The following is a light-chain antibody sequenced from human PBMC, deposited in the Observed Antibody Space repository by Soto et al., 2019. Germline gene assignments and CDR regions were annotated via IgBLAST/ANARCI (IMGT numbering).Light chain of an antibody. V-gene: IGLV2-14*01. CDR2: DVS. Sequence: QSALTRLASVSGSPGQSITFSCTGTSNDIGGYNYVSWYQQHPGKAPKLMIFDVSNRPSGVSYRFSGSKSGNTASLTISGLQAEDDADYYCSSYTSSSTLLFGGGTKVTVL. CDR3: SSYTSSSTLL. CDR1: SNDIGGYNY. J-gene: IGLJ2*01.